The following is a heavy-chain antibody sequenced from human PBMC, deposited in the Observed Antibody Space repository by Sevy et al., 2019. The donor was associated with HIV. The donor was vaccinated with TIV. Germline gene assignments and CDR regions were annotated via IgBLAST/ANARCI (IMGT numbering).Heavy chain of an antibody. CDR3: AREGCTKPHDY. D-gene: IGHD2-8*01. V-gene: IGHV3-23*01. CDR1: GFDFSIYS. Sequence: GGSLRLSCAASGFDFSIYSMSWVRQAPGKGLEWVSTLSFGCGKINYADSVKGRFTISRDNSKSSVYLQMNNMRVEDTAVYCCAREGCTKPHDYWGQGTLVTVSS. J-gene: IGHJ4*02. CDR2: LSFGCGKI.